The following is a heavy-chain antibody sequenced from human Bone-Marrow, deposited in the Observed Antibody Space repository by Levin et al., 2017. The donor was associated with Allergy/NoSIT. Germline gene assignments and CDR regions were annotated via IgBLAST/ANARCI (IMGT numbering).Heavy chain of an antibody. CDR2: ISSSTRIT. CDR3: AKDRRAYSGSPDY. Sequence: GESLKISCAASDFTFKTFYMNWVRQAPGEGLEWVAYISSSTRITFYADSVKGRFAISRDNSKNTLYLEMNSLRPEDTAVYYCAKDRRAYSGSPDYWGQGTLVTVSS. D-gene: IGHD1-26*01. V-gene: IGHV3-48*01. J-gene: IGHJ4*02. CDR1: DFTFKTFY.